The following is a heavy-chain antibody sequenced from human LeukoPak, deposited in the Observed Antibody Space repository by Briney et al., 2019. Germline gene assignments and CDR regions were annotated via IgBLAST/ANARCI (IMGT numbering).Heavy chain of an antibody. Sequence: SVKVSCKASGGTFSSYAISWVRQAPGQGLEWMGGIIPISGTANYAQKFQGRVTITADESTSTAYMELSSLRSEDTAVYYCAREQYSGYDFGYWGQGTLVTVSS. D-gene: IGHD5-12*01. CDR1: GGTFSSYA. CDR3: AREQYSGYDFGY. CDR2: IIPISGTA. V-gene: IGHV1-69*13. J-gene: IGHJ4*02.